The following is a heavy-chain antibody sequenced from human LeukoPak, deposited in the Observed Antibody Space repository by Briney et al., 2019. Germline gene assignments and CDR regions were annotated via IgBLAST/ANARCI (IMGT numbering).Heavy chain of an antibody. J-gene: IGHJ4*02. V-gene: IGHV3-23*01. Sequence: PGGSLRLSCAASGSTFSYYAISLVRQAPGKGLEWVSAISGSGARTYYADSVKGRFTISRDNSKNTLYLQMNSLRAEDTAVYYCAKDMYTYRYDYVWGSYRPGDYWGQGTLVTVSS. CDR1: GSTFSYYA. D-gene: IGHD3-16*02. CDR3: AKDMYTYRYDYVWGSYRPGDY. CDR2: ISGSGART.